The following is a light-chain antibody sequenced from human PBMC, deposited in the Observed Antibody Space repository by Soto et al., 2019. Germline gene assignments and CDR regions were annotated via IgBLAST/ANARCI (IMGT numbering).Light chain of an antibody. CDR1: SSDVGAYNY. CDR2: EFS. Sequence: QSALTQPPSASGSPGQSVTISCTGTSSDVGAYNYVSWYQQQSGKAPKLMIYEFSKRPSGVPGRFSGSKSGNTASLTVSGLQAEDEADYYCSSYAGSNVVFGGGTKVTVL. J-gene: IGLJ2*01. V-gene: IGLV2-8*01. CDR3: SSYAGSNVV.